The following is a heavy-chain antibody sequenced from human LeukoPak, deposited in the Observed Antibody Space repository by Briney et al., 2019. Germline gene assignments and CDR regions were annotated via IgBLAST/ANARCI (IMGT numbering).Heavy chain of an antibody. Sequence: GGSLRLSCTASGFTVSSNYMSWVRQAPGKGLEWVSVIYSGGSTYYADSVKGRFTISRDNSKNTLYLQMDSLRAEDTAVYYCAKDYGDIYYYYGMDVWGQGTTVTVSS. D-gene: IGHD4-17*01. CDR3: AKDYGDIYYYYGMDV. V-gene: IGHV3-53*05. CDR1: GFTVSSNY. CDR2: IYSGGST. J-gene: IGHJ6*02.